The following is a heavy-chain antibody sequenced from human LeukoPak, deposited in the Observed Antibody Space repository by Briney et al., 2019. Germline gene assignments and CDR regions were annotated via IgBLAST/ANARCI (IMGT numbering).Heavy chain of an antibody. CDR3: AKDETDYFDLSGPNWFDP. CDR2: ISGSGGST. V-gene: IGHV3-23*01. Sequence: PGGSLRLSCAASGFTFSTYGMSWVRQAPGKGLERASAISGSGGSTYYADPVKGRFTISRDNSKNTLYLQMNSLRAEDTAVYYCAKDETDYFDLSGPNWFDPWGQGTLVTVSS. CDR1: GFTFSTYG. D-gene: IGHD3-22*01. J-gene: IGHJ5*02.